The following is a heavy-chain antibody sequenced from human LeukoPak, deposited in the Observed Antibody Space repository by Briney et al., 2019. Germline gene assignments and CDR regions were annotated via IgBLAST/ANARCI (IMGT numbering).Heavy chain of an antibody. Sequence: GGSLRLSCAASGFTFSSYSMNWVRQAPGKGLECVGRIKSRTDGGTTDYAAPVKGKFTISRDDSRNTLYLQMNSLKTEDTAVYCCTKGAAGHWGQGTLVTVSS. D-gene: IGHD6-13*01. J-gene: IGHJ4*02. CDR1: GFTFSSYS. V-gene: IGHV3-15*01. CDR2: IKSRTDGGTT. CDR3: TKGAAGH.